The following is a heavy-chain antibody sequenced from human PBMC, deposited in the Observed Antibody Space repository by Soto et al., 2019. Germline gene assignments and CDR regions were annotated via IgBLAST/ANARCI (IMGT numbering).Heavy chain of an antibody. CDR2: IDPSDSYT. Sequence: PGESLKISCKGSGYSFTSYWISWVRQMPGKGLEWMGRIDPSDSYTNYSPSFQGHVTISADKSISTAYLQWSSLKASDTAMYYCARQGGVVPAANYYYGTDVWGQGTTVTVSS. J-gene: IGHJ6*02. CDR1: GYSFTSYW. D-gene: IGHD2-2*01. CDR3: ARQGGVVPAANYYYGTDV. V-gene: IGHV5-10-1*01.